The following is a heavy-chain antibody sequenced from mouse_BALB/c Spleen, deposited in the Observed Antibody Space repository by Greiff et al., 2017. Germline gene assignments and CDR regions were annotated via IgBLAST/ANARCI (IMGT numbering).Heavy chain of an antibody. J-gene: IGHJ2*01. CDR2: ISSGGSYT. D-gene: IGHD2-1*01. V-gene: IGHV5-6-4*01. CDR1: GFTFSSYT. Sequence: EVKLVESGGGLVKPGGSLKLSCAASGFTFSSYTMSWVRQTPEKRLEWVATISSGGSYTYYPDSVKGRFTISRDNAKNTLYLQMSSLKSEDTAMYYCTREVYGNPYFDYWGQGTTLTVAS. CDR3: TREVYGNPYFDY.